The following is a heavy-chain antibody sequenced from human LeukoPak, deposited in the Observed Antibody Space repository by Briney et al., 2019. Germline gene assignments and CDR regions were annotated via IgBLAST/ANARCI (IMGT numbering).Heavy chain of an antibody. D-gene: IGHD3-10*01. CDR3: AKAPSYYYGSGSYYNDYYYYYGMDV. V-gene: IGHV3-23*01. CDR1: GFTFSSYA. Sequence: PGGSLRLSCAASGFTFSSYAMSWVRPAPGKGLEWVSAISGSGGSTYYADSVKGRFTISRDNSKNTLYLQMNGLRAEDTAVYYCAKAPSYYYGSGSYYNDYYYYYGMDVWGKGTTVTVSS. CDR2: ISGSGGST. J-gene: IGHJ6*04.